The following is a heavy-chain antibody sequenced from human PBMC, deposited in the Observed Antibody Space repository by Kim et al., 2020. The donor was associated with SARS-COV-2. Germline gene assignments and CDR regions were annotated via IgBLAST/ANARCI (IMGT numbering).Heavy chain of an antibody. J-gene: IGHJ6*02. CDR2: INPSGGST. CDR3: ARDLVEMATILYGIMDV. D-gene: IGHD5-12*01. CDR1: GYTFTSYY. Sequence: ASVKVSCKASGYTFTSYYMHWVRQAPGQGLEWMGIINPSGGSTSYAQKFQGRVTMTRDTSTSTVYMELSSLRSEDTAVYYCARDLVEMATILYGIMDVWGQGTTVTVSS. V-gene: IGHV1-46*01.